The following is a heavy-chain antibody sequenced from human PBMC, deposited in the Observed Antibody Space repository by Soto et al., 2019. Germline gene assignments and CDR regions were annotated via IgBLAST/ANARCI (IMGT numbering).Heavy chain of an antibody. Sequence: QVQLQESGPGLVKPSETLSLTCTVSGDSINSYYLGWIRQPPGKGMEWIGNIHYSGTTNYNPSLKSRVTISVDTSRNQFSLTLKSLTAADTAVYYCARGLGGYYHPHDRWGPGALVTVSS. CDR3: ARGLGGYYHPHDR. D-gene: IGHD5-18*01. V-gene: IGHV4-59*08. CDR1: GDSINSYY. CDR2: IHYSGTT. J-gene: IGHJ4*02.